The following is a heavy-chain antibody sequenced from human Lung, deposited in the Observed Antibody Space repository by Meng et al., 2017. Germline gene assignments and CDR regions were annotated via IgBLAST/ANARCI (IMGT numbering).Heavy chain of an antibody. Sequence: QVQVVQSGAEVRNPGASVKVSCKTSGYTFIRHGITWVRQAPGQGLEWMGWISVHNGNTNYAEKFQGRVTMTTDTSTNTAYMELRSLTSDDTAVYYCARDLKSEGIATEYLDYWGQGTLVTVSS. J-gene: IGHJ4*02. D-gene: IGHD6-13*01. CDR2: ISVHNGNT. CDR3: ARDLKSEGIATEYLDY. CDR1: GYTFIRHG. V-gene: IGHV1-18*01.